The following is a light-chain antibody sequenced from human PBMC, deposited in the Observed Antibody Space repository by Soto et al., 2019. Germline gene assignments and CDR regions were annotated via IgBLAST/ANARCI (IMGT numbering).Light chain of an antibody. CDR3: QQYNNWPIN. V-gene: IGKV3-15*01. Sequence: ELVMTQSPATLSVSPVERATLSCRASQNVLSNLAWYQQKPGQAPRLLIYGASTRATGLPARFSGSGSGTQFTLTISSLQSEDLAVYYCQQYNNWPINCGQGTRLEIK. J-gene: IGKJ5*01. CDR2: GAS. CDR1: QNVLSN.